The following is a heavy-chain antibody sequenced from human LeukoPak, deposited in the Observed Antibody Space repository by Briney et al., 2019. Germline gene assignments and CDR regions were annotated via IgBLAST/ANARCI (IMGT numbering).Heavy chain of an antibody. J-gene: IGHJ4*02. D-gene: IGHD1-26*01. V-gene: IGHV3-23*01. Sequence: GGSLRLSCAASGFTFSSYAMSWVRQAPGKGLEWVSAISSSGGNTYYADSVKGRFTISRDNSKDTLYLQMNSLRAEDTAVYYCAKGGSDYDDHGYSFDYWGQGALATVSS. CDR3: AKGGSDYDDHGYSFDY. CDR1: GFTFSSYA. CDR2: ISSSGGNT.